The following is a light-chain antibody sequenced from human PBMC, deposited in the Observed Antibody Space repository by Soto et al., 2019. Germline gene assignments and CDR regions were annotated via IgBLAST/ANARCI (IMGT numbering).Light chain of an antibody. Sequence: ETVLTQSPATLSLSPGERATLSCRASQSVSSYLAWYQQKPGQAPRLLIYDASNRATGIPARFSGSGSGTDFTLTISSLQPEDFAVYYCHQRSNWPPTFGGGTKVDIK. CDR1: QSVSSY. CDR3: HQRSNWPPT. CDR2: DAS. J-gene: IGKJ4*01. V-gene: IGKV3-11*01.